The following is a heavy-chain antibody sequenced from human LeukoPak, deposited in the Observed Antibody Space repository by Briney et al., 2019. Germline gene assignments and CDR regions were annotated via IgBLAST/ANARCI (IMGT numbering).Heavy chain of an antibody. CDR1: GGSISSSSYY. Sequence: PSETLSLTCTVSGGSISSSSYYWGWIRQPPGKGLEWIGSIYYSGSTNYNPSLKSRVTISVDTSKNQFSLKLSSVTAADTAVSYCATQPIPLYGETYMPRVFDYWGQGTLVTVSS. D-gene: IGHD2-21*01. CDR2: IYYSGST. J-gene: IGHJ4*02. CDR3: ATQPIPLYGETYMPRVFDY. V-gene: IGHV4-39*01.